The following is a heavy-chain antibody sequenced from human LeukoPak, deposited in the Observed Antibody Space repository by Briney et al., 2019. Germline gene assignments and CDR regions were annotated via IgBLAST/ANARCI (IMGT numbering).Heavy chain of an antibody. D-gene: IGHD2-15*01. CDR2: INGDGSST. CDR1: GFTFSSYW. V-gene: IGHV3-74*01. J-gene: IGHJ5*02. Sequence: GGSLRLSCAASGFTFSSYWMHWVRQAPGKGRVWVSRINGDGSSTSYVDSVKGRFTISRDNAKNTLYLQMNSLRAEDTAVYYCARDLEYCSGGSCYFWFDPWGQGTLVTVSS. CDR3: ARDLEYCSGGSCYFWFDP.